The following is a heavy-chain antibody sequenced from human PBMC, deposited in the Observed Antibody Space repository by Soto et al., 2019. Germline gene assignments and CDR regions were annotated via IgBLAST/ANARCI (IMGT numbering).Heavy chain of an antibody. CDR3: AHKGGRGAGMDV. CDR2: IYWDEDK. Sequence: QITLKESGPTLVKPTQTLTLTCTSSGISLSTSGVGVGWIRQPPGKALEWLALIYWDEDKRYSPSLKSRLTITKDTSTNEVVLTMTNMDPVDTGTYYCAHKGGRGAGMDVWGQGATVTVSS. V-gene: IGHV2-5*02. J-gene: IGHJ6*02. CDR1: GISLSTSGVG. D-gene: IGHD2-15*01.